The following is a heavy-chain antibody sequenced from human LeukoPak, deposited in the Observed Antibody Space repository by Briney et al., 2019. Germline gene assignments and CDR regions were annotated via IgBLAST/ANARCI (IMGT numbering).Heavy chain of an antibody. Sequence: PSQTLSLTCTVSGGSISSGDYYWRWIRQPPGKGLEWIGYIYYSGSTYYNPSLKSRVTISVDTSKNQFSLKQSSVTAADTAVYYCARATTVTPNWFDPWGQGTLVTVSS. CDR1: GGSISSGDYY. CDR3: ARATTVTPNWFDP. CDR2: IYYSGST. V-gene: IGHV4-30-4*01. D-gene: IGHD4-17*01. J-gene: IGHJ5*02.